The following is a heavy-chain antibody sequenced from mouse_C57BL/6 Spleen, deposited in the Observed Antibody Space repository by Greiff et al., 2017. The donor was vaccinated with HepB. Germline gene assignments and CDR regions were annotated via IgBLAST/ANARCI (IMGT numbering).Heavy chain of an antibody. CDR2: ILPGSGST. Sequence: VQLQQSGAELMKPGASVKLSCKATGYTFTGYWIEWVKQRPGHGLEWIGEILPGSGSTNYNEKFKGKATLTADTSSNTAYMQLSTLTTEVSAIYYCASYYGSSHGAMDYWGQGTSVTVSS. V-gene: IGHV1-9*01. J-gene: IGHJ4*01. D-gene: IGHD1-1*01. CDR3: ASYYGSSHGAMDY. CDR1: GYTFTGYW.